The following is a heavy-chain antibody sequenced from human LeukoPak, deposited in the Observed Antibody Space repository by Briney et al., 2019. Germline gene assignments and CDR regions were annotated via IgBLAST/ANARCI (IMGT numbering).Heavy chain of an antibody. J-gene: IGHJ4*02. CDR1: GFTFSDYY. CDR2: ISSSGSTI. D-gene: IGHD2-2*02. CDR3: ARDHRVVPAPITN. V-gene: IGHV3-11*04. Sequence: GGSLRLSCAACGFTFSDYYRSWLRQAPGKGLEWVSYISSSGSTIYYADSVKGRFTISRDNAKNSLYLQMNSLRAEDTAVYYCARDHRVVPAPITNWGQGTLVTVSS.